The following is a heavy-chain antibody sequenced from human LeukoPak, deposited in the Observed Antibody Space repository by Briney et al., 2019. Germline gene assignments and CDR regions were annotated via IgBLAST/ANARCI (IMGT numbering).Heavy chain of an antibody. CDR3: ATGGGWYFDY. Sequence: QRGEYLRLSCAASGFTFSNYWMSWVRPAPGKELEWVASIGQDGSENYYVDSVKGRFTISRDNDKNSLYLHMNSLRVEDTAVYYCATGGGWYFDYWGQGALITASS. J-gene: IGHJ4*02. V-gene: IGHV3-7*01. CDR1: GFTFSNYW. CDR2: IGQDGSEN. D-gene: IGHD6-19*01.